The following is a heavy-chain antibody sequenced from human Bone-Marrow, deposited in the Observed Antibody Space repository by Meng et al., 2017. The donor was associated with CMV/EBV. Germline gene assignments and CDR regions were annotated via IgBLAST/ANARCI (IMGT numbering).Heavy chain of an antibody. V-gene: IGHV4-61*01. CDR1: GVSVSSGSYY. CDR3: AREGWWAEYNWNNEGIL. Sequence: SETLSLTCTASGVSVSSGSYYWSWIRQPPGKGLEWIGYIYYSGSTNYNPSLKSRVTISVDTSKNQFSLKLSSVTAADTAVYYCAREGWWAEYNWNNEGILWGQGTLVTVSS. CDR2: IYYSGST. J-gene: IGHJ4*02. D-gene: IGHD1/OR15-1a*01.